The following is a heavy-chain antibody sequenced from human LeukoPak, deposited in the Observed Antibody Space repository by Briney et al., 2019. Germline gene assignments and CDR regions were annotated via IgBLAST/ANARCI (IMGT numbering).Heavy chain of an antibody. D-gene: IGHD3-9*01. Sequence: SETLSLTFTVSGDSISGYYWSWVRQPAGKGLEWIGRIYTSGSIDYNPSLTSRVTMSVDTSKNQFSLKLSSVTAADTAVYYCATGYNDFRVEGRYFYSWGQGTLVTVSS. CDR1: GDSISGYY. CDR3: ATGYNDFRVEGRYFYS. J-gene: IGHJ4*02. CDR2: IYTSGSI. V-gene: IGHV4-4*07.